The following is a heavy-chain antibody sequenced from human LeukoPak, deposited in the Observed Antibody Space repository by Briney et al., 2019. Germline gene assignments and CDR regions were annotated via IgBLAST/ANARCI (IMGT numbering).Heavy chain of an antibody. V-gene: IGHV3-74*01. CDR3: ARGLLRFLEWLLPGDY. Sequence: GGSLRLSCAASGFTFSSYWMHWVRQAPGKGLVWVSRINSDETRTNFADSVKGRFTISRDNAKNTLYLQMNSLRAEDTAVYYCARGLLRFLEWLLPGDYWGQGTLVTVSS. CDR2: INSDETRT. D-gene: IGHD3-3*01. J-gene: IGHJ4*02. CDR1: GFTFSSYW.